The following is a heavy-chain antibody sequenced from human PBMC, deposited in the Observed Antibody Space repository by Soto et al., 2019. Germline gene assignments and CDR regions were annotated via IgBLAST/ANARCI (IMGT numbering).Heavy chain of an antibody. CDR3: AKDFVFGGYDLIFDY. J-gene: IGHJ4*02. V-gene: IGHV3-30*18. D-gene: IGHD5-12*01. CDR1: GFTFSSYG. Sequence: QVQLVESGGGVVQPGRSLRLSCAASGFTFSSYGMHWVRQAPGKGLEWVAVISYDGSNKYYADYVKGRFTISRDKSKNILGLYINSLRADDTVVYYCAKDFVFGGYDLIFDYWGQGTLVTVSS. CDR2: ISYDGSNK.